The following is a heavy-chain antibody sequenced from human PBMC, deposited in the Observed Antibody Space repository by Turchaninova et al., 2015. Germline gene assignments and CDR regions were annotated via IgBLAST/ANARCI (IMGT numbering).Heavy chain of an antibody. V-gene: IGHV2-26*01. CDR3: ARDSSGGFDY. CDR2: IFSNDEK. Sequence: QLTLMESGPVLVNPTETLTLTCTVSGFQLTNGIMGVSSLRQPPGKALEWLAYIFSNDEKSYSTSLKNRLTISKDTSKSQVVLTMTNMDPVDTATYYCARDSSGGFDYWGQGTLVTVSS. D-gene: IGHD6-19*01. J-gene: IGHJ4*02. CDR1: GFQLTNGIMG.